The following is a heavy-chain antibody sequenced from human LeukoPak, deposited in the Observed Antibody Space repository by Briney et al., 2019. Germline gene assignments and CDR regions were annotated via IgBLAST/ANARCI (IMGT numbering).Heavy chain of an antibody. Sequence: GGSLRLSCALAGFTFYNYAITWVRQAPGRVLEWVSSISNDGHNTHYADSGKGRFTISRENSRSTVFLQMNSLRADDTAVYYCARAPTYSGSHHYWGQGTLVTVSS. J-gene: IGHJ4*02. D-gene: IGHD1-26*01. V-gene: IGHV3-23*01. CDR1: GFTFYNYA. CDR2: ISNDGHNT. CDR3: ARAPTYSGSHHY.